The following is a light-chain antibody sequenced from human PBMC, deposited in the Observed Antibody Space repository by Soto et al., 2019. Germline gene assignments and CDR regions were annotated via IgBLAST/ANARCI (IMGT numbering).Light chain of an antibody. J-gene: IGLJ2*01. CDR3: SSYAGSNTVV. CDR2: EVT. Sequence: QTVVTQPPSASGSPGQSVTLSCTGTSSDVGGYNYVSWYQQHPGKAPKLMIYEVTKRPSGVPDRFSGSKSGNTASLTVSGLQADDEAIYYCSSYAGSNTVVFGGGTKLTVL. V-gene: IGLV2-8*01. CDR1: SSDVGGYNY.